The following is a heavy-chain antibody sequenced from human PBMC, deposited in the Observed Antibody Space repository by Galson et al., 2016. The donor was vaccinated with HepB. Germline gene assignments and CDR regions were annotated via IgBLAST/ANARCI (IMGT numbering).Heavy chain of an antibody. J-gene: IGHJ4*02. CDR3: TTLITIDVHADY. Sequence: SLRLSCAASGFPLKDAWMSWVRQAPGKGLEWIGLIRTKSEGGTTHYAASLKGRFTISRDDSENTLHLQINSLQTEDTAVYYCTTLITIDVHADYWGQGTLVTVSS. D-gene: IGHD3-9*01. V-gene: IGHV3-15*01. CDR2: IRTKSEGGTT. CDR1: GFPLKDAW.